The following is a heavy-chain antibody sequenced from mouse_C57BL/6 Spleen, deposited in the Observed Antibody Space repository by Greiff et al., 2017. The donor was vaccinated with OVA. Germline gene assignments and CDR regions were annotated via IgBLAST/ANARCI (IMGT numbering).Heavy chain of an antibody. J-gene: IGHJ4*01. CDR2: IDPGSGGT. Sequence: QVQLKESGAELVRPGTSVKVSCKASGYAFTNYLIEWVKQRPGQGLEWIGVIDPGSGGTNYNEKFKGKATLTADKSSSTAYMQLSSLTSEDSAVYFCATWDYYGSRDYAMDYWGQGTSVTVSS. CDR1: GYAFTNYL. CDR3: ATWDYYGSRDYAMDY. D-gene: IGHD1-1*01. V-gene: IGHV1-54*01.